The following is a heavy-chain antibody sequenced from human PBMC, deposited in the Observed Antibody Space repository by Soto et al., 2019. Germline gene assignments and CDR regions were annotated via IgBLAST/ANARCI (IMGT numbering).Heavy chain of an antibody. J-gene: IGHJ4*02. D-gene: IGHD3-10*01. Sequence: QVQLQESGPGLVKPSPTLSLTCTVSGGSISSGGYYWRGIRQHPGKGLEWIGYIYYSVSTYYNPSLKSRVTISVDTSKNQFSLKLSSVTAADTAVYYCARDTRGAEPYFAYWGQGTLVTVSS. CDR1: GGSISSGGYY. V-gene: IGHV4-31*03. CDR2: IYYSVST. CDR3: ARDTRGAEPYFAY.